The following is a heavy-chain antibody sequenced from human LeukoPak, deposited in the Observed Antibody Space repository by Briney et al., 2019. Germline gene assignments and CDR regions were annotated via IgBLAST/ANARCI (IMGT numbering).Heavy chain of an antibody. Sequence: SQTLSLTCAISGDSVSSDSGAWNWIRQSPSRGLEWLGRTYYRSKWYNDYAVSVKSRVTINPDTSKNHFSLQLSSVTPEDTAVYYCARGSASSHYAMDVWGQGTTVTVSS. CDR2: TYYRSKWYN. CDR3: ARGSASSHYAMDV. V-gene: IGHV6-1*01. J-gene: IGHJ6*02. CDR1: GDSVSSDSGA. D-gene: IGHD6-6*01.